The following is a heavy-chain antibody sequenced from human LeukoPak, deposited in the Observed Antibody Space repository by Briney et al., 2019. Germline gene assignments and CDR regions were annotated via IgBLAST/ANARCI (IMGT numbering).Heavy chain of an antibody. CDR3: ARVSDFNGLDY. D-gene: IGHD3/OR15-3a*01. CDR1: GGSISSYY. J-gene: IGHJ4*02. V-gene: IGHV4-59*01. CDR2: IYYSGST. Sequence: PSETLSLTCTVSGGSISSYYWSWIRQPPGKGLEWIGYIYYSGSTNHNPSLKSRVTISVDTSKNQFSLKLSSVTAADTAVYYCARVSDFNGLDYWGQGTLVTVSS.